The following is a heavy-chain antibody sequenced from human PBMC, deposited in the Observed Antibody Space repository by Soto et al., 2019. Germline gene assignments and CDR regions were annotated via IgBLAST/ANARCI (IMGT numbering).Heavy chain of an antibody. CDR1: VFTFNTHW. CDR3: ARAGAMGVDY. J-gene: IGHJ4*02. V-gene: IGHV3-74*01. CDR2: IYFDGITT. Sequence: WGYLGISCTSAVFTFNTHWMHWVRQAPGKGLVWVSRIYFDGITTNYADSVKGRLTVSRDNAKNTVYLHVNTLRDEDTAVYYCARAGAMGVDYWGQGTMVTVSS. D-gene: IGHD1-26*01.